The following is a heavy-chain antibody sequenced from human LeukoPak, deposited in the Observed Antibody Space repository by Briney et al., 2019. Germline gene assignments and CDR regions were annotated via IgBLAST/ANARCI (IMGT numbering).Heavy chain of an antibody. CDR1: GFTFSSYA. CDR3: ARVRDGYNSFPDY. D-gene: IGHD5-24*01. J-gene: IGHJ4*02. V-gene: IGHV3-30*04. Sequence: GRSLRLSCAASGFTFSSYAMHWVRQAPGKGLEWVAVISYDGSNKYYADSVKGRFTISRDNSKNTLYLQMNSLRAEDTAVYYCARVRDGYNSFPDYWGQGTLVTVSS. CDR2: ISYDGSNK.